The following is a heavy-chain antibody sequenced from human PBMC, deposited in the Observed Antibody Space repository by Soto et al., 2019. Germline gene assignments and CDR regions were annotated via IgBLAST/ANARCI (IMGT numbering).Heavy chain of an antibody. CDR3: ARPQYYGSGSYYELDY. Sequence: PGESLKISCKGSGYSFTSYWISWVRQMPGKGLEWMGRIDPSDSYTNYSPSFQGHVTISADKSISTAYLQWSSLKASDTAMYYCARPQYYGSGSYYELDYWGQGTLVTVSS. CDR2: IDPSDSYT. CDR1: GYSFTSYW. J-gene: IGHJ4*02. V-gene: IGHV5-10-1*01. D-gene: IGHD3-10*01.